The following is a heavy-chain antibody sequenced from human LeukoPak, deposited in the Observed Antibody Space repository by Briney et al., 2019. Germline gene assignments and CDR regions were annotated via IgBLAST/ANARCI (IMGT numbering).Heavy chain of an antibody. CDR2: ISGSGGST. CDR3: AKTAAYYYDSSGYVLDY. J-gene: IGHJ4*02. D-gene: IGHD3-22*01. V-gene: IGHV3-23*01. Sequence: PGGSLRLSCAASGFTFSSYAMSWVRQAPGKGLEWVSAISGSGGSTYYADSVKGRFTISRDNPKNTLYLQMNSLRAEDTAVYYCAKTAAYYYDSSGYVLDYWGQGTLVTVSS. CDR1: GFTFSSYA.